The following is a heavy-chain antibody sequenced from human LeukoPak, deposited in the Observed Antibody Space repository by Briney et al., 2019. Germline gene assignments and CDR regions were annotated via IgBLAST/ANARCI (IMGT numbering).Heavy chain of an antibody. J-gene: IGHJ4*02. CDR2: ISGSGGST. Sequence: GGSLRLSCAASGFTCSSYAMSRVRQAPGKGLEWVSAISGSGGSTYYADSVKGRFTISRDNSKNTLYLQMNSLRAEDTAVYYCAKGSKIVVVITFDYWGQGTLVTVSS. CDR3: AKGSKIVVVITFDY. D-gene: IGHD3-22*01. CDR1: GFTCSSYA. V-gene: IGHV3-23*01.